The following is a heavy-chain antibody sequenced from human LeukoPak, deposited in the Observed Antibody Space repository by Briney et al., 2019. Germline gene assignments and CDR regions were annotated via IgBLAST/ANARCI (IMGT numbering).Heavy chain of an antibody. CDR1: GGSFSGYY. D-gene: IGHD3-9*01. V-gene: IGHV4-34*01. CDR2: INHSGST. Sequence: SETLSLTCAVYGGSFSGYYWSWIRQPPGKGLEWIGEINHSGSTNYNPSLKSRVTISVDTSKNQFSLKLSSVTAAGTAVYYCARTSTIFNWFDPWGQGTLVTVSS. CDR3: ARTSTIFNWFDP. J-gene: IGHJ5*02.